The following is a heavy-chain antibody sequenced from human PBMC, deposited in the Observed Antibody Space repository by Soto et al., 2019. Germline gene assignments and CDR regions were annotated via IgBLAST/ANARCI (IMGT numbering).Heavy chain of an antibody. CDR1: GFTLDESG. D-gene: IGHD3-10*01. CDR3: HYGSGSYNY. CDR2: ISWNSDMK. Sequence: GGSLRLSCAASGFTLDESGMHWVRHATGKGLEWVSGISWNSDMKVYADTVKSRFTIPRDNAKNSLYLQMYSLRVDDTALYYCHYGSGSYNYWGQGTLVTVSS. J-gene: IGHJ4*02. V-gene: IGHV3-9*01.